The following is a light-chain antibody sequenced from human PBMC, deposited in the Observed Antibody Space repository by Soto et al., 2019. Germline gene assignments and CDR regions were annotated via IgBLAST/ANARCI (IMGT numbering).Light chain of an antibody. CDR2: EVS. CDR3: SSYGSSNTRV. CDR1: GSDVGAYNY. J-gene: IGLJ1*01. V-gene: IGLV2-14*01. Sequence: QSVLTQPASVSGSPGQSITISCVGTGSDVGAYNYVSWYQQHPGKAPKLIIYEVSDRPSGVSNRFSGSKSGNTASLTISGLQAEDEADDYCSSYGSSNTRVFGTGTKLTVL.